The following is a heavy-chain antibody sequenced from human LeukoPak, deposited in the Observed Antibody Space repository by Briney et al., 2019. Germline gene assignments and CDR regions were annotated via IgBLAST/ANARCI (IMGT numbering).Heavy chain of an antibody. D-gene: IGHD2-15*01. J-gene: IGHJ4*02. Sequence: GGSLRLSCAASGFTFTTYSMNWVRRAPGKGLEWASYISSSTNTIYYADSVKGRFTISRDNAKNSLYVQMNNLRAEDTAVYYCARGLNCSGGSCYFDYWGQGTLVTVSS. CDR1: GFTFTTYS. CDR3: ARGLNCSGGSCYFDY. CDR2: ISSSTNTI. V-gene: IGHV3-48*01.